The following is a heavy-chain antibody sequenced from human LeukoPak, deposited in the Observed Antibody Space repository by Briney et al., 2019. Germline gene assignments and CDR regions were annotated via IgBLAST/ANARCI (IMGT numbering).Heavy chain of an antibody. J-gene: IGHJ5*02. CDR1: GFTFSSYA. D-gene: IGHD3-16*01. CDR3: AREELGSSLGFDP. Sequence: GGSLRLSCAASGFTFSSYAMHWVRQAPGKGLEWVAVISYDGSNKYYADSVKGRSTISRDNSKNTLYLQMNSLRAEDTAVYYCAREELGSSLGFDPWGQGTLVTVSS. V-gene: IGHV3-30*04. CDR2: ISYDGSNK.